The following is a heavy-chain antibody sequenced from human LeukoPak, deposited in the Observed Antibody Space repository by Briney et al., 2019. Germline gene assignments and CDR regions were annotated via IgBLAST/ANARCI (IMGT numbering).Heavy chain of an antibody. CDR3: ARAPYWGSSHFDY. CDR2: IYTSGST. J-gene: IGHJ4*02. V-gene: IGHV4-61*02. D-gene: IGHD3-16*01. Sequence: PSPTLSLTCTVSGGSISSGSYYWSWIRQPAGKGLEWIGRIYTSGSTNYNPSLKSRVTISVDTSKNQFSLKLSSVTAADTAVYYCARAPYWGSSHFDYWGQGTLVTVSS. CDR1: GGSISSGSYY.